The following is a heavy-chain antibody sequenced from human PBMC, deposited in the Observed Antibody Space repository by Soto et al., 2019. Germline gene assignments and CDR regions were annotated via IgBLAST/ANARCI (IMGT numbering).Heavy chain of an antibody. CDR3: ARDLTGGYAKEGPDY. V-gene: IGHV3-30*03. Sequence: PGGSLRLSCAASGFTFSSYGMHWVRQAPGKGLERVAVISYDGSNKNYADSVKGRFTISRDNSKNTLYLQMNSLRAEDTAVYYCARDLTGGYAKEGPDYWGQGTLVTVSS. CDR1: GFTFSSYG. J-gene: IGHJ4*02. D-gene: IGHD3-22*01. CDR2: ISYDGSNK.